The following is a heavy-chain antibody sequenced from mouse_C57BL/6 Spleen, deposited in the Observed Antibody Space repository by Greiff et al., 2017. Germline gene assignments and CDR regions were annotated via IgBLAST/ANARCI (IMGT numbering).Heavy chain of an antibody. D-gene: IGHD1-1*01. V-gene: IGHV1-66*01. CDR1: GYSFTSYY. CDR3: AREGDYYGSSSACWYFDV. J-gene: IGHJ1*03. Sequence: VQLQQSGPELVKPGASVKISCKASGYSFTSYYIHWVKQRPGQGLEWIGWIYPGSGNTKYNEKFKGKATLTADTSSSTAYMQLSSLTSEDSAVYYCAREGDYYGSSSACWYFDVWGTGTTVTVSS. CDR2: IYPGSGNT.